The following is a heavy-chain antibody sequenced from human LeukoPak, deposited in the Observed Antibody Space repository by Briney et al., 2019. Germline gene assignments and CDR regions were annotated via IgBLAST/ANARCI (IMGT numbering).Heavy chain of an antibody. CDR3: AKLHPDIVVVPAAMIDY. J-gene: IGHJ4*02. D-gene: IGHD2-2*01. V-gene: IGHV3-23*01. CDR1: GYTFSSSA. CDR2: ISLSGGST. Sequence: GGSLRLSCAASGYTFSSSAMNWVRQARGKGLEWVSGISLSGGSTYYADSVKGRFTISRDNSKNTLFLQMNSLRAEDTAVYYCAKLHPDIVVVPAAMIDYWGQGTLATVSS.